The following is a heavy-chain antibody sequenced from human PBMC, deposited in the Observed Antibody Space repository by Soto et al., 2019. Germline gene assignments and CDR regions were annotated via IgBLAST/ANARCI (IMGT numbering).Heavy chain of an antibody. D-gene: IGHD5-12*01. CDR3: ARASGYPKLDY. V-gene: IGHV4-34*01. CDR1: GGSFSGYY. J-gene: IGHJ4*02. CDR2: INHSGST. Sequence: SETLSLTCAVYGGSFSGYYWTWIRQPPGKGLEWIGEINHSGSTNYNPSLKSRVTISVDTSKNQFSLKLSSVTAADTAVYYCARASGYPKLDYWGQGTLVTVSS.